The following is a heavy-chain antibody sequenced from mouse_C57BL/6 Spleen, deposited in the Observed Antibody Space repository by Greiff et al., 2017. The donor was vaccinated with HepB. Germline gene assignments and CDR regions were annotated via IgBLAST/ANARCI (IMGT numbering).Heavy chain of an antibody. CDR3: ATITTVVATRAMDY. CDR2: INPSSGYT. J-gene: IGHJ4*01. V-gene: IGHV1-4*01. Sequence: VMLVESGAELARPGASVKMSCKASGYTFTSYTMHWVKQRPGQGLEWIGYINPSSGYTKYNQKFKDKATLTADKSSSTAYMQLSSLTSEDSAVYYCATITTVVATRAMDYWGQGTSVTVSS. D-gene: IGHD1-1*01. CDR1: GYTFTSYT.